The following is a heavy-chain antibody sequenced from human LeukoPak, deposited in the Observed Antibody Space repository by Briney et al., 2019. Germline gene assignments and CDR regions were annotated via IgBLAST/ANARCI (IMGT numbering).Heavy chain of an antibody. CDR1: GYTVTSNY. J-gene: IGHJ4*02. Sequence: EASVKVSCTASGYTVTSNYIHWVRQAPGQGLEWMGMIYPRDGSTSYAQKFQGRVTVTRDTSTSTVHMELSGLRSEDTAVYYCARDQEGFDYWGQGTLVTVSS. V-gene: IGHV1-46*01. CDR2: IYPRDGST. CDR3: ARDQEGFDY.